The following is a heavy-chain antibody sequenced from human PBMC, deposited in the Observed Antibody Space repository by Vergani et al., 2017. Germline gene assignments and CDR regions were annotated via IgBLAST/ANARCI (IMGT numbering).Heavy chain of an antibody. CDR3: VGVCERGGGDCSAGWYFDL. Sequence: QVQLVQSGAEVKKPGSSVKVSCKASGGPFKNSAISWVRQVPGQGLEWMGRIITFFVRTDYALKFHGRFTIIAEDFTKTVDMELSNLRTEDTAVYYCVGVCERGGGDCSAGWYFDLWGRGTLVTVSS. V-gene: IGHV1-69*13. CDR1: GGPFKNSA. CDR2: IITFFVRT. D-gene: IGHD2-21*02. J-gene: IGHJ2*01.